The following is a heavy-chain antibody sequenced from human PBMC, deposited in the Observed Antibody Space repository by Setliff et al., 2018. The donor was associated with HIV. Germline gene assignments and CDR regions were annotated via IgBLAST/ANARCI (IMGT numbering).Heavy chain of an antibody. V-gene: IGHV4-59*01. J-gene: IGHJ5*01. CDR3: AKGAGWYGF. CDR2: IHSSGKT. Sequence: LSLTCSVSGVSMSTDYWSWLRQPPGKGLEWTAYIHSSGKTNYNPSLKSRVTISVDTSKNRFSLKLSSMTPADTAIYYCAKGAGWYGFWGQGTLVTVSS. D-gene: IGHD6-13*01. CDR1: GVSMSTDY.